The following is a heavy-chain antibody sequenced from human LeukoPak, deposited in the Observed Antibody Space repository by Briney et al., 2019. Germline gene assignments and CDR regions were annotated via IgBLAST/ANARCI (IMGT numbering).Heavy chain of an antibody. J-gene: IGHJ2*01. Sequence: SETLSLTCAVYGGSFSGYYWSWIRQPPGKGLEWIGEINHSGSTNYNPSLKSRVTISVDTSKNQFSLKLSSVTAADTAVYYCARPAPDWYFDLWGRGTLVTVSS. V-gene: IGHV4-34*01. CDR2: INHSGST. CDR3: ARPAPDWYFDL. CDR1: GGSFSGYY.